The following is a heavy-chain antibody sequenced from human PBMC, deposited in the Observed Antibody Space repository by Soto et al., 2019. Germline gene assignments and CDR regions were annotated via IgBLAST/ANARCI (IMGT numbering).Heavy chain of an antibody. CDR2: INPNSGGT. CDR3: AREVPLAGRITMVRGGYGMDV. Sequence: ASVKVSCKASGYTFTGYYMHWVRRAPGQGLEWMGWINPNSGGTNYAQKFQGRVTMTRDTSISTAYMELSRLRSDDTAVYYCAREVPLAGRITMVRGGYGMDVWGQGTTVTVSS. J-gene: IGHJ6*02. CDR1: GYTFTGYY. D-gene: IGHD3-10*01. V-gene: IGHV1-2*02.